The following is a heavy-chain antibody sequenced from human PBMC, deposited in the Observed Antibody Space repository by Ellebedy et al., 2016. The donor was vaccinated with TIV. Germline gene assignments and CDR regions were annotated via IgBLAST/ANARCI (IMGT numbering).Heavy chain of an antibody. CDR1: GGSISSYY. J-gene: IGHJ6*02. D-gene: IGHD1/OR15-1a*01. CDR3: VRSGGGNNGDTRGNYYYYGLDV. V-gene: IGHV4-59*01. CDR2: IYNSGST. Sequence: MPSETLSLTCTVSGGSISSYYWSWIRQPPGKGLEWIGYIYNSGSTSYNPSLKSRVTTSVDTSKNQFSLKLSSVTAADTAVYYCVRSGGGNNGDTRGNYYYYGLDVWGQGTTVTVSS.